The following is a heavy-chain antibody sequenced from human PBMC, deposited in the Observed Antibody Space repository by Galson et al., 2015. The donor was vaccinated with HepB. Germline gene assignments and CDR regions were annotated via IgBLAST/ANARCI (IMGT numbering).Heavy chain of an antibody. CDR3: ARSALFHGSATYNWFDP. CDR1: GRTFSTYA. V-gene: IGHV1-69*04. Sequence: RVSCKASGRTFSTYAIRWVRQAPGEGLEWMGTIIPILGIANYAHKLQGRFTITADKSTSTAYMEMSSLRSEDTAVYYCARSALFHGSATYNWFDPWGPGTLVTVSS. CDR2: IIPILGIA. J-gene: IGHJ5*02. D-gene: IGHD3-10*01.